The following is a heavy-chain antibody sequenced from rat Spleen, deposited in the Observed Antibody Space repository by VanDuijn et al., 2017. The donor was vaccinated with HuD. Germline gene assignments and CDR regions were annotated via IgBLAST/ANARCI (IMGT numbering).Heavy chain of an antibody. CDR3: VRHGYTRYYFDY. V-gene: IGHV5-22*01. J-gene: IGHJ2*01. CDR2: ISSGGGGT. Sequence: EVQLVESDGGLVQPGRSLKLSCAASGFTFSDYAMVWVRQAPKKGLEWVASISSGGGGTYYADSVEGRFTISRDNAKSTLYLQMDSLRSEDTATYYCVRHGYTRYYFDYWGQGVMVTVSS. CDR1: GFTFSDYA. D-gene: IGHD1-9*01.